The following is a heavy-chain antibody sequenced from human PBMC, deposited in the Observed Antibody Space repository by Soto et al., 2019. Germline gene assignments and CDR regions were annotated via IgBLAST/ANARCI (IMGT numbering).Heavy chain of an antibody. D-gene: IGHD3-3*01. CDR1: GYTFSNFG. Sequence: ASVKVSCKASGYTFSNFGLSWVRQAPGQGLEWMGWISPSNGQTIYAQNFHGRVTMTTDTSTATAHMELRSLRSDDTAVHYCERDIMIFGVANLAPYFDYWGQGTRVTVSS. J-gene: IGHJ4*02. V-gene: IGHV1-18*01. CDR3: ERDIMIFGVANLAPYFDY. CDR2: ISPSNGQT.